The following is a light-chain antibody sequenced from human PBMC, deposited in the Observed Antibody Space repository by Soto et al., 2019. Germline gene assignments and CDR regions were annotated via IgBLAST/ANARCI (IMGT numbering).Light chain of an antibody. Sequence: EIVLTQSPATLALSPGERATLSCRASQSVSSYLAWYQRKPGQTPRLLIYDASNRATGINARFSGSGSGTDFTLTISSLETEDFAVYYCQKRSNCPPYTFGQGTKLEIK. V-gene: IGKV3-11*01. CDR2: DAS. CDR3: QKRSNCPPYT. CDR1: QSVSSY. J-gene: IGKJ2*01.